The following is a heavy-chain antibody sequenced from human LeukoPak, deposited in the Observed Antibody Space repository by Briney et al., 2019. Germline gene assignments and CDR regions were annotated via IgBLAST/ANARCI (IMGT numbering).Heavy chain of an antibody. CDR1: GGSFSGYY. CDR3: ARDRGSGWYDFGY. CDR2: INHSGST. Sequence: SETLSLTCAVYGGSFSGYYWSWIRQPPGKGLEWIGEINHSGSTNYNPSLKSRVTISVDTSKNQFSLKLSSVTAADTAVYYCARDRGSGWYDFGYWGQGTLVTVSS. D-gene: IGHD6-19*01. J-gene: IGHJ4*02. V-gene: IGHV4-34*01.